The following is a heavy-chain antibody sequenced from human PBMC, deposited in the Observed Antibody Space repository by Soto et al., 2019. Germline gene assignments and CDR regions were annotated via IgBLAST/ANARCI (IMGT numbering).Heavy chain of an antibody. CDR3: ARAGGHYDFWSGSDP. J-gene: IGHJ5*02. V-gene: IGHV1-18*01. Sequence: ASVKVSCKASGYTFTSYGISWVRQAPGQGLEWMGWISAYNGNTNYAQKLQGRVTMTTDTSTSTAYMELRSLRSDDTAVYYCARAGGHYDFWSGSDPWGQGTLVTVSS. D-gene: IGHD3-3*01. CDR1: GYTFTSYG. CDR2: ISAYNGNT.